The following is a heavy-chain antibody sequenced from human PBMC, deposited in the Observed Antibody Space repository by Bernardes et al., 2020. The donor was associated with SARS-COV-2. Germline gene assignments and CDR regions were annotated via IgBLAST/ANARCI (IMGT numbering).Heavy chain of an antibody. D-gene: IGHD2-15*01. CDR2: IDYSGST. V-gene: IGHV4-31*03. CDR3: ARDDVGYCSGGSCYDRAFDI. Sequence: SETLSLTCTVSGGSISSGGYYWSWFRQHPGKGLEWIGYIDYSGSTYYNPSLKSRVTISVDTSKNQFSLKLSSVTAADTAVYYCARDDVGYCSGGSCYDRAFDIWGQGTMVTVSS. CDR1: GGSISSGGYY. J-gene: IGHJ3*02.